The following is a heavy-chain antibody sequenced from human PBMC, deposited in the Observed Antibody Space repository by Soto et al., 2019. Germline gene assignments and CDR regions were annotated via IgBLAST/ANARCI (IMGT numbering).Heavy chain of an antibody. V-gene: IGHV3-74*01. Sequence: GGSLRLSCAASGFTFSSYWMHWVRQAPGKGLVWVSRINTGGTSTSSAGSVKGRFTISRDNAKNTLFLQMNSLRAEDTAVYYCARGTYSSGPTAFDIWGQGTMVTVSS. CDR1: GFTFSSYW. D-gene: IGHD6-19*01. CDR3: ARGTYSSGPTAFDI. CDR2: INTGGTST. J-gene: IGHJ3*02.